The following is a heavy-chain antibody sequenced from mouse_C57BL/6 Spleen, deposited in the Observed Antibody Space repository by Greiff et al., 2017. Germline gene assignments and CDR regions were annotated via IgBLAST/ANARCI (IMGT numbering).Heavy chain of an antibody. CDR2: ISSGSSTI. Sequence: EVQLVESGGGLVKPGGSLKLSCAASGFTFSDYGMHWVRQAPEKGLEWVAYISSGSSTIYYADTVKGRFTISRDNAKNTLFLQMTSLRSEDTAMYYCARGLWAWFAYWGQGTLVTVSA. CDR1: GFTFSDYG. J-gene: IGHJ3*01. V-gene: IGHV5-17*01. CDR3: ARGLWAWFAY. D-gene: IGHD4-1*01.